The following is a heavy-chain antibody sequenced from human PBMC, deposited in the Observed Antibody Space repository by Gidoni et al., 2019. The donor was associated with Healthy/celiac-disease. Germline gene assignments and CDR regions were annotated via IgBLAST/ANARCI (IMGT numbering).Heavy chain of an antibody. CDR2: VYYRGTT. J-gene: IGHJ4*02. CDR3: ARDIRNSSSWSHFDF. D-gene: IGHD6-13*01. Sequence: QLQLQESGPRLVKPSETLSLSCTVSGDSVSNPDYYWGWVRQPPGKGLEWIGTVYYRGTTYYNPSLKSRVTILVHTSLNQFSLRLSSVTAADTAIYYCARDIRNSSSWSHFDFWGQGTLATVSP. V-gene: IGHV4-39*07. CDR1: GDSVSNPDYY.